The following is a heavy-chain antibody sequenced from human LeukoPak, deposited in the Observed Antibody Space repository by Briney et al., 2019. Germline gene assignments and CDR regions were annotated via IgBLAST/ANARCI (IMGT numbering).Heavy chain of an antibody. V-gene: IGHV3-23*01. Sequence: PGGSLRLSCAASGFTFSSYGMSWVRQAPGKGLEWVSAISGSGGSTYYADSVKGRFTVSRDNSKNTLYLQMNSLRAEDTAVYYCARSDSSSYEYYFDYWGQGTLVTVSS. D-gene: IGHD6-13*01. CDR1: GFTFSSYG. CDR3: ARSDSSSYEYYFDY. CDR2: ISGSGGST. J-gene: IGHJ4*02.